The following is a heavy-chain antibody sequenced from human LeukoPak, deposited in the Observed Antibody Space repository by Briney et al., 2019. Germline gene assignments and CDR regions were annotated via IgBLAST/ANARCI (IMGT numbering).Heavy chain of an antibody. D-gene: IGHD3-9*01. CDR1: GGSFRGYY. CDR3: AREVRYFDWSHRFDP. CDR2: INHSGST. Sequence: SETLSLTCAVYGGSFRGYYWSWIRQPPGKGLEWIGEINHSGSTNYNPSLKSRVTISVDTSKNQFSLKLSSVTAADTAVYYCAREVRYFDWSHRFDPWGQGTLVTVSS. J-gene: IGHJ5*02. V-gene: IGHV4-34*01.